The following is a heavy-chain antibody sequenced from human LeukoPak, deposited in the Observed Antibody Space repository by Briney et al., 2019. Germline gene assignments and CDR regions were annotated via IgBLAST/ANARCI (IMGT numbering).Heavy chain of an antibody. Sequence: SETLCLTCTVSGGSISSYYWSWVRQAPGKGLEWVGYICYSGSTNYNPSLKSRVTISVDTSKNQFSLTLTSVTAADMAVYYCARTTEGGSTYGYFYYYYMDVWGKGTPVTISS. V-gene: IGHV4-59*01. D-gene: IGHD5-18*01. CDR3: ARTTEGGSTYGYFYYYYMDV. CDR2: ICYSGST. CDR1: GGSISSYY. J-gene: IGHJ6*03.